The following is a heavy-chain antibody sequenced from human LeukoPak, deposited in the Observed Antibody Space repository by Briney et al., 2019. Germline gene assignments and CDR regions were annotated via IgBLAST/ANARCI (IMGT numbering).Heavy chain of an antibody. Sequence: GGSLRLSCAASGFTFSSYAMSWVRQAPGKGLECVSTINGSGGSTYYADSVKGRFTLSRDNSKNTLYLQMNGLRAEDTVVYCYANTVAGGRIDYWGQGTLVTVSS. CDR2: INGSGGST. V-gene: IGHV3-23*01. CDR3: ANTVAGGRIDY. CDR1: GFTFSSYA. D-gene: IGHD6-19*01. J-gene: IGHJ4*02.